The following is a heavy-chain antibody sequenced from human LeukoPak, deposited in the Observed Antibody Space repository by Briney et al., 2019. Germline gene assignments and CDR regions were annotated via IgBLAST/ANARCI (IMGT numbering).Heavy chain of an antibody. Sequence: GGSLRLSCAASGFTFSSYAMSWVRQAPGEGLEWVSAISGSGGSTYYADSVKGRFTISRDNTKNSLYLQMNSLRAEDTAVYYCARDLGYGDYDYWGQGTLVTVSS. D-gene: IGHD4-17*01. CDR1: GFTFSSYA. CDR2: ISGSGGST. J-gene: IGHJ4*02. CDR3: ARDLGYGDYDY. V-gene: IGHV3-23*01.